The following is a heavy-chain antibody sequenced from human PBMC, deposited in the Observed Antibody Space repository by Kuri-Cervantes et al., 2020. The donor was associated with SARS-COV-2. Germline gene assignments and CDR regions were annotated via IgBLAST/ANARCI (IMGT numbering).Heavy chain of an antibody. CDR1: GFTLSDYY. Sequence: GESLKISCAASGFTLSDYYMNWVRQAPGKGLEWVSSISSSSTIYYADSVKGRFTISRDNSKNTLYLQMNSLRAEDTAVYYCARDRSIAARPASYYYYMDVWGKGTTVTVSS. CDR2: ISSSSTI. J-gene: IGHJ6*03. V-gene: IGHV3-69-1*01. D-gene: IGHD6-6*01. CDR3: ARDRSIAARPASYYYYMDV.